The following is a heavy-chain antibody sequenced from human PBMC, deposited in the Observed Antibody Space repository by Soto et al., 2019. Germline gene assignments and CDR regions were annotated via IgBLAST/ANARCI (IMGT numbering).Heavy chain of an antibody. CDR2: IYYSGST. CDR3: AAIRVATPSHFDS. V-gene: IGHV4-61*08. D-gene: IGHD5-12*01. CDR1: GGSISSSDYY. J-gene: IGHJ4*02. Sequence: SETLSLTCSVSGGSISSSDYYWTWIRQPPGKGLEWIGYIYYSGSTNYNPSLKRRVTISLDTSKNQFSLKLTSVTAADTAVYYCAAIRVATPSHFDSWGQGTLVTVSS.